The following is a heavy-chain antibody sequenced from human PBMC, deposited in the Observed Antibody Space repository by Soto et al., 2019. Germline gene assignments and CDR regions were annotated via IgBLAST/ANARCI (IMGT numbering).Heavy chain of an antibody. J-gene: IGHJ3*02. V-gene: IGHV3-7*01. Sequence: GGSLRLSCAATGFIFSSYWMSWVRQAPGKGLEWVANIKQDGSEKYYVDSSKGRFTISRDNAKNSLHLQMNSLRAEDTAVYYCARGFNSALDIWGQGKMVTVSS. CDR1: GFIFSSYW. CDR2: IKQDGSEK. CDR3: ARGFNSALDI.